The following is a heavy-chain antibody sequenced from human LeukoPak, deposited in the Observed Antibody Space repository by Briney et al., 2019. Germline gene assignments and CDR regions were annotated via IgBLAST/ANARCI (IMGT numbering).Heavy chain of an antibody. CDR2: IYYSGST. Sequence: SETLSLTCTVSGDSIIGNYWSWIRQPAGQGLEWIGRIYYSGSTNYNPSLKSRLSISVDTSRNQFSLRLTSVTAADTAVYYCAKDLTGLLDSGSDYWAQGTLVTVSS. CDR3: AKDLTGLLDSGSDY. J-gene: IGHJ4*02. V-gene: IGHV4-4*07. CDR1: GDSIIGNY. D-gene: IGHD5-18*01.